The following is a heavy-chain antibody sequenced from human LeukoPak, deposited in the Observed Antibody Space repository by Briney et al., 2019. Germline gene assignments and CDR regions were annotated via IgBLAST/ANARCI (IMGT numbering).Heavy chain of an antibody. CDR3: AREGSLHDSSDYSG. CDR2: ISGSSSYT. J-gene: IGHJ4*02. CDR1: GFMFSSYS. D-gene: IGHD3-22*01. V-gene: IGHV3-21*01. Sequence: GGSLRLSCAASGFMFSSYSMNWVRQTPGKGLEWVSSISGSSSYTYYTESVKGRFTISRDNAKSSLYLQMNNLRVEDTALYYCAREGSLHDSSDYSGWGQGTLVTVSS.